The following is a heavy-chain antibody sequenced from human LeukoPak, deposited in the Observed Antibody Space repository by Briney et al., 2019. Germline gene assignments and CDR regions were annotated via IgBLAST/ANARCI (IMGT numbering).Heavy chain of an antibody. CDR3: ARDRHGYCSSTSCYVFDY. J-gene: IGHJ4*02. CDR1: GFTFSDYY. Sequence: GGSLRLSCAASGFTFSDYYISWIRQGPGKGLERVSYISSSGSTIYYADSVKGRFTISRDNAKNSLYLQMNSLRAEDTAVYYCARDRHGYCSSTSCYVFDYWGQGTLVTASS. V-gene: IGHV3-11*01. D-gene: IGHD2-2*03. CDR2: ISSSGSTI.